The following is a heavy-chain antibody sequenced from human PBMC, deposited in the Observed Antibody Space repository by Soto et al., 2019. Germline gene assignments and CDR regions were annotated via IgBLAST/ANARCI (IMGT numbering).Heavy chain of an antibody. V-gene: IGHV1-2*04. Sequence: ASVKVSCKASGYTFTGYYMHWVRQAPGQGLEWMGWINPNSGGTNYAQKFQGWVTMTRDTSISTAYMELSRLRYDDTAVYYCATGGDSGSYYAFDIWGQGTMVTVSS. J-gene: IGHJ3*02. D-gene: IGHD1-26*01. CDR2: INPNSGGT. CDR3: ATGGDSGSYYAFDI. CDR1: GYTFTGYY.